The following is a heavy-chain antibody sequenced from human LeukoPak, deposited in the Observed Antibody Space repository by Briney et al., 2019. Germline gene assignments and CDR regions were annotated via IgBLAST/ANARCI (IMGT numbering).Heavy chain of an antibody. CDR1: GYTFTGYY. Sequence: GASVTVSYKASGYTFTGYYMHWVRQAPGQGLEWMGWINPNSGGTNYAQKFQGKVTMTRDTSISTAYMELSRLRSDDTAVYYCARDGDQGIAAAGSSFDYWGQGTLVTVSS. CDR3: ARDGDQGIAAAGSSFDY. CDR2: INPNSGGT. V-gene: IGHV1-2*02. D-gene: IGHD6-13*01. J-gene: IGHJ4*02.